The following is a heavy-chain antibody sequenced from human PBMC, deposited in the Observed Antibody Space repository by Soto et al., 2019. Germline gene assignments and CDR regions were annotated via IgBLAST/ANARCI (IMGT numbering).Heavy chain of an antibody. V-gene: IGHV1-69*13. D-gene: IGHD3-10*01. CDR3: ARERKRVHGSGSYYKLSYYGMDV. CDR2: IIPIFGTA. Sequence: GASVKVSCKASGGTFSSYAISWVRQAPGQGLEWMGGIIPIFGTANYAQKFQGRVTITADESTSTAYMELSSLRSEDTAVYYCARERKRVHGSGSYYKLSYYGMDVWGQGTTVTVSS. CDR1: GGTFSSYA. J-gene: IGHJ6*02.